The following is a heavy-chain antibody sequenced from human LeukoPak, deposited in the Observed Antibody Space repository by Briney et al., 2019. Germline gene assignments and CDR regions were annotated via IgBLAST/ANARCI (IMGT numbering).Heavy chain of an antibody. J-gene: IGHJ6*02. Sequence: GGSLRLSCAASGFTFSSYAMSWVRQAPGKGLEWVSAISGSGGSTYYADPVKGRFTISRDNSKNTLYLQMNSLRAEDTAVYYCAKSIGSGSYYYENYYYYYGMDVWGQGTTVTVSS. D-gene: IGHD3-10*01. CDR1: GFTFSSYA. CDR2: ISGSGGST. V-gene: IGHV3-23*01. CDR3: AKSIGSGSYYYENYYYYYGMDV.